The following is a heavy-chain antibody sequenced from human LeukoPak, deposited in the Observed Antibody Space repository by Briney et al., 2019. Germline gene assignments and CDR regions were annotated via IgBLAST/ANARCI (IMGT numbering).Heavy chain of an antibody. CDR2: ISYDGSNK. Sequence: PGGSLRLSCAASGFTFSSYAMHWVRQAPGKGLEWVAVISYDGSNKYYADSVKGRFTISRDNSKNTLYLQMNSLRAEDTAVYYCARDRGHFWSGYYPDYYFDYWGQGTLVTVSS. V-gene: IGHV3-30-3*01. D-gene: IGHD3-3*02. J-gene: IGHJ4*02. CDR1: GFTFSSYA. CDR3: ARDRGHFWSGYYPDYYFDY.